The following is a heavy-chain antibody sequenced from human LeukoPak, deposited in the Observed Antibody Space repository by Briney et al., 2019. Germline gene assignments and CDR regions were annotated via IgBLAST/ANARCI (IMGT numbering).Heavy chain of an antibody. V-gene: IGHV1-18*01. CDR1: GYTFTSYG. CDR2: ISAYNGNT. D-gene: IGHD6-19*01. J-gene: IGHJ6*02. CDR3: ARDGSYSSGWYDYYYYGMDV. Sequence: ASVTVSCKASGYTFTSYGISWVRPAPGQGLEWMGWISAYNGNTNYAQKLQDRVTMTTDTSTSTAYRELRSLRSDDTAVYYCARDGSYSSGWYDYYYYGMDVWGQGTTVTVSS.